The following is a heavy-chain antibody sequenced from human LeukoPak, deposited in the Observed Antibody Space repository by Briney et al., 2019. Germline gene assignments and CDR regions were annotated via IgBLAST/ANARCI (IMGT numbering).Heavy chain of an antibody. D-gene: IGHD6-13*01. CDR1: GFTFSNAW. CDR3: TTTLSSSSWDTLWC. CDR2: IKSKTDGGTT. J-gene: IGHJ4*02. Sequence: PGGSLRLSCAASGFTFSNAWMGWVRQAPGKGLEWVGRIKSKTDGGTTDYAAPVKGRFTISRDDSKNTLYLQMNSLKTEDTAVYYCTTTLSSSSWDTLWCWGQGTLVTVSS. V-gene: IGHV3-15*01.